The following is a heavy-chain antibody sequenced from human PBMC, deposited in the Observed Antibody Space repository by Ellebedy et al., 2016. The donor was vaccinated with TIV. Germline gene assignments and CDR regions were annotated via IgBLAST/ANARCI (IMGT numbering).Heavy chain of an antibody. CDR3: ARGGFDAYYLDY. J-gene: IGHJ4*02. CDR1: GFTFSSYA. Sequence: GESLKISCAASGFTFSSYAMSWVRQAPGKGLVWVSRINRDGTTTDYAGSVEGRVTISRDNAKNTVYLHMNSLRADDTAVYYCARGGFDAYYLDYWGQGILVTVSS. V-gene: IGHV3-74*01. CDR2: INRDGTTT.